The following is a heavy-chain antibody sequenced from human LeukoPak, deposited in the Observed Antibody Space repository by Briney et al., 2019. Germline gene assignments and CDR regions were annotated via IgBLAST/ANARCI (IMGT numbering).Heavy chain of an antibody. CDR2: ISSSSSYI. CDR3: ARYSGGWRSPFDY. CDR1: GFTFSSYS. D-gene: IGHD6-19*01. Sequence: GGSLRLSCAASGFTFSSYSMNWVRQAPGKGLEWVSSISSSSSYIYYADSVKGRFTISRDNAKNSLYLQMNSLRAEDTAVYYCARYSGGWRSPFDYWGQGTLVTVSS. J-gene: IGHJ4*02. V-gene: IGHV3-21*01.